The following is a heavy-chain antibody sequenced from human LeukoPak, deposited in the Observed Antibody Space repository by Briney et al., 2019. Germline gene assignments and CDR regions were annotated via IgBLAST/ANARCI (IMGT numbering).Heavy chain of an antibody. Sequence: GGSLRLSCAASGFTFSGSAMHWVRQASGKGLEWVGQIRSEAKSYATAYAASVKGRFTISRDDSKNTAYLQMDSLSAEDTAVYYCVKVDTWGQGTLVTVSS. CDR1: GFTFSGSA. V-gene: IGHV3-73*01. CDR3: VKVDT. CDR2: IRSEAKSYAT. J-gene: IGHJ4*02. D-gene: IGHD3-22*01.